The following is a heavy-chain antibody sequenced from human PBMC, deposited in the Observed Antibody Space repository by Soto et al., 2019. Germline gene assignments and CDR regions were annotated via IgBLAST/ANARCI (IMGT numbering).Heavy chain of an antibody. Sequence: QVQLVQSGAEVKKPGASVKVSCKASGYTFTSYYMHWVRQAPGQGLECMGIINPSGGRTSYAQKFKGRVTMTRDPYNRRGYMELSGLRSEDTAVYYCGRGADSRSWHYDSWFDPWGQGTLVTVSS. CDR3: GRGADSRSWHYDSWFDP. J-gene: IGHJ5*02. D-gene: IGHD6-13*01. CDR1: GYTFTSYY. CDR2: INPSGGRT. V-gene: IGHV1-46*01.